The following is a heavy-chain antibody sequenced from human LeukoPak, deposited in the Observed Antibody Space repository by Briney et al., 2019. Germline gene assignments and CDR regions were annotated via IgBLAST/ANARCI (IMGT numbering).Heavy chain of an antibody. Sequence: ASVKVSCKVSGYTLTGLSMHWVRQAPGKGLEWMGGFDPEDGETIYAQKFQGKVTMTEDTSTDTAYMELSSLRSEDTAVYYCATDRVAVAGFDYWGQGTLVTVSS. CDR2: FDPEDGET. CDR3: ATDRVAVAGFDY. D-gene: IGHD6-19*01. J-gene: IGHJ4*02. CDR1: GYTLTGLS. V-gene: IGHV1-24*01.